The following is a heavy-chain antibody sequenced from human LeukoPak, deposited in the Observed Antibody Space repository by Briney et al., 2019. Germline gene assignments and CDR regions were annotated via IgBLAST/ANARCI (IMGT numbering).Heavy chain of an antibody. V-gene: IGHV4-39*01. CDR2: IYYSGST. J-gene: IGHJ5*02. CDR3: ARPDYRYGFDP. D-gene: IGHD5-12*01. CDR1: GGSISSSSYH. Sequence: PSETLSLTCTVSGGSISSSSYHWGWIRQPPGKGLEWIGSIYYSGSTYYNPSLKSRVTISVDTSKNQFSLKLSSVTAADTAVYYCARPDYRYGFDPWGQGTLVTVSS.